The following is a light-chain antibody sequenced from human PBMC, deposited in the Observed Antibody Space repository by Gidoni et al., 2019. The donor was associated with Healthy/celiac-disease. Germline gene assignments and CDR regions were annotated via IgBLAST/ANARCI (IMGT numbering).Light chain of an antibody. V-gene: IGLV2-23*01. CDR3: CSHAGSSTWV. J-gene: IGLJ3*02. CDR2: EGN. Sequence: QSALTQPASVSGSPGQSITISCTGTSSDVGSYNLVPWYQQHPGKAPKLMIYEGNKRPSGVSNRFSGSKSGNTASLTISGLRAEDEADYYCCSHAGSSTWVFGGGTKLTVL. CDR1: SSDVGSYNL.